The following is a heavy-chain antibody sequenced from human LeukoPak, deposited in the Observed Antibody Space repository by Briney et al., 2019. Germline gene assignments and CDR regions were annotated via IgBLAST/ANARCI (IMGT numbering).Heavy chain of an antibody. J-gene: IGHJ4*02. D-gene: IGHD6-13*01. CDR3: VRRIATDGSKFFDY. CDR1: GGSISSSGFY. V-gene: IGHV4-39*01. CDR2: IYYSGST. Sequence: PSETLSLTCTVSGGSISSSGFYWGWIRQPPGKGLEWIATIYYSGSTYYNPSLKSRVTISVDTSKNQFSLNLSSVTAADTAVYYCVRRIATDGSKFFDYWGQGTLVTVSS.